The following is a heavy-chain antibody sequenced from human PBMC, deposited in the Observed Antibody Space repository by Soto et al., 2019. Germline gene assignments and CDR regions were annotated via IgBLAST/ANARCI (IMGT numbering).Heavy chain of an antibody. CDR3: AKDSKDYYYGMDV. V-gene: IGHV3-30*18. CDR1: GFTFSSDG. Sequence: QVQLVESGGGVVQPGRSLRLSCAASGFTFSSDGMHWVRQAPGKGLEWVAVISYDGSNKYYADSVKGRFPISRDNSTNTLYLQMTSLRAEHTAVYYCAKDSKDYYYGMDVWGQGTTVTVSS. J-gene: IGHJ6*02. CDR2: ISYDGSNK.